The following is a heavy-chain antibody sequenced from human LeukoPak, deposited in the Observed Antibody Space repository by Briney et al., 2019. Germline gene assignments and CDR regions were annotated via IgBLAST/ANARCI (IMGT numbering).Heavy chain of an antibody. V-gene: IGHV3-48*04. CDR2: IDSGSNNI. CDR1: GFTFTLYS. CDR3: ARGRAAAAGDFDY. J-gene: IGHJ4*02. Sequence: GGSLRLSCAASGFTFTLYSLIWVRQAPGKGLEWISYIDSGSNNIYYADSVKGRFTISRDNAQNSLYLQMNSLRAEDTAVYYCARGRAAAAGDFDYWGQGTLVTVSS. D-gene: IGHD6-13*01.